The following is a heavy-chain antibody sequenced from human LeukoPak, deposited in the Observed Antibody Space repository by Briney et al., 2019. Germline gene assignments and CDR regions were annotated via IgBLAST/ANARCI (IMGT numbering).Heavy chain of an antibody. J-gene: IGHJ4*02. CDR1: GVSISSYY. V-gene: IGHV4-4*07. CDR3: AGGWLPDKNDF. Sequence: SETLSLTCTVSGVSISSYYWSWIRQPAGKGLEWIGRVSTSGSTNYNPSLKSRVTMSVDTSENQFSLRLTSVTAADTAVYYCAGGWLPDKNDFWGQGTLVTVSA. CDR2: VSTSGST. D-gene: IGHD5-24*01.